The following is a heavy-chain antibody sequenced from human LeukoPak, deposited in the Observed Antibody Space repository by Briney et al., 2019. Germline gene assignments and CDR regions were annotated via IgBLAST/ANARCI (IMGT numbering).Heavy chain of an antibody. CDR1: GYTFTSYG. D-gene: IGHD3-22*01. Sequence: ASVKVSCKASGYTFTSYGISWVRQAPGQGLEWMGWISGYNGNTNYAQKLQGRVTMTTDTSTSTAYVELRSLRSDDTAVYYCAREDSSGPGWSDPWGQGTLVTVSS. J-gene: IGHJ5*02. CDR2: ISGYNGNT. CDR3: AREDSSGPGWSDP. V-gene: IGHV1-18*01.